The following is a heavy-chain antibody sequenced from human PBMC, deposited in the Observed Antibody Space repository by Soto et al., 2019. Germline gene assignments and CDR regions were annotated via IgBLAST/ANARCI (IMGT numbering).Heavy chain of an antibody. Sequence: ASVKVSCKASGYTFTGYYMRWVRQAPGQGLEWMGWINPNSGGTNYAQKFQGWVTMTRDTSISTAYMELSRLRSDDTAVYYCARGYCTNGVCYRNLDYWGQGTLVTVSS. CDR1: GYTFTGYY. D-gene: IGHD2-8*01. CDR2: INPNSGGT. V-gene: IGHV1-2*04. J-gene: IGHJ4*02. CDR3: ARGYCTNGVCYRNLDY.